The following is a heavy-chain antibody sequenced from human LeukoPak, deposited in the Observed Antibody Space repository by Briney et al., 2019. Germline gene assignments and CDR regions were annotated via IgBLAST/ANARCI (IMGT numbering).Heavy chain of an antibody. CDR1: GGSFSGYY. CDR3: ARADPWGYYDSSGYYYAY. Sequence: SETLSLTCAVCGGSFSGYYWSWIRQPPGKGLEWIGEINHSGSTNYNPSLKSRVTISVDTSKNQFSLKLSSVTAADTAVYYCARADPWGYYDSSGYYYAYWGQGTLVTVSS. J-gene: IGHJ4*02. CDR2: INHSGST. V-gene: IGHV4-34*01. D-gene: IGHD3-22*01.